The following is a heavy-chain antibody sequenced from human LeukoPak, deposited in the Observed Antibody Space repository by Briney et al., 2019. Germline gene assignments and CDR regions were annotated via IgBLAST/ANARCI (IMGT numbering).Heavy chain of an antibody. CDR1: GYSISSGYY. Sequence: SETLSLTCAVSGYSISSGYYWGWIRQPPGKGLEWSGSIYHSGSTYYNPSLKSRVTISVDTSKNQFSLKLSSATAADTAVYYCARTRYYYDSSGYYWGVYYFDYWGQGTLVTVSS. CDR2: IYHSGST. J-gene: IGHJ4*02. CDR3: ARTRYYYDSSGYYWGVYYFDY. V-gene: IGHV4-38-2*01. D-gene: IGHD3-22*01.